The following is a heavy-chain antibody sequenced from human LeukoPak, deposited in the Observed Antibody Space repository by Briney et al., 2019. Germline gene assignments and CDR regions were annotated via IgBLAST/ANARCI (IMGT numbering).Heavy chain of an antibody. Sequence: SETLSLTCTVSGGSISSYYWSWIRQPPGKGLEWIGYIYYSGSTNYKTSLKSRVSISVDTSKNQFSLKLSSVTAADTAVYYCARARAGSSGWYYDYWGQGTLVTVSS. CDR3: ARARAGSSGWYYDY. V-gene: IGHV4-59*12. CDR1: GGSISSYY. CDR2: IYYSGST. J-gene: IGHJ4*02. D-gene: IGHD6-19*01.